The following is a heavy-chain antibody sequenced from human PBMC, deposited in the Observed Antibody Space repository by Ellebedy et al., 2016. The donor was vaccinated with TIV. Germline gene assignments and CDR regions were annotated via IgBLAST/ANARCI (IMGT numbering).Heavy chain of an antibody. CDR2: ISNDGGAT. V-gene: IGHV3-23*01. Sequence: GESLKISXAASGFSFSTYAMTWVRQAPGKGLEWISAISNDGGATVSADSVKGRFTISRDNSQNTLYLQMNSLRAEDTAVYYCAKLWEPYYTMDVWGQGTTVTVSS. CDR1: GFSFSTYA. CDR3: AKLWEPYYTMDV. J-gene: IGHJ6*02. D-gene: IGHD1-26*01.